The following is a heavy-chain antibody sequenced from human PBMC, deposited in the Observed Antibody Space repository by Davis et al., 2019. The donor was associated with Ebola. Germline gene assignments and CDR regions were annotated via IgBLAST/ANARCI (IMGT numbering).Heavy chain of an antibody. D-gene: IGHD6-19*01. CDR3: AKDISIAVTGGAQDY. Sequence: GESLKISCAASGFTFGATTMNWVRQAPGKGLEWVSSISFTSSYIYYADSVKGRFTVSRDNAKNSLYLQMNSLKSEDTALYYCAKDISIAVTGGAQDYWGQGTLVTVSS. CDR1: GFTFGATT. CDR2: ISFTSSYI. J-gene: IGHJ4*02. V-gene: IGHV3-21*04.